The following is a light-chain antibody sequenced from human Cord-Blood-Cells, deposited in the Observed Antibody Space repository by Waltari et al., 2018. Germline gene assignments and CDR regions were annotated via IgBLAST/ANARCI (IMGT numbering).Light chain of an antibody. CDR3: QQYNNWPPRT. Sequence: EIVMTQSPATLSVSPGERATLSCRPSQSVSSNLAWYQQKPGPAPRLLIYGASTRATGIPARFSGSGSGTEFTLTISSLQSEDFAVYYCQQYNNWPPRTFGQGTKVEIE. CDR2: GAS. CDR1: QSVSSN. V-gene: IGKV3-15*01. J-gene: IGKJ1*01.